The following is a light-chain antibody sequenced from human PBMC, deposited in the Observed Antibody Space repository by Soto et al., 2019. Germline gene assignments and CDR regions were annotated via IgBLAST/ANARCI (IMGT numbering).Light chain of an antibody. CDR1: QRISTY. CDR3: QQRGGA. CDR2: DAS. V-gene: IGKV3-11*01. Sequence: EIVLTQSPATLSLSPGERATLSCRASQRISTYLAWYQLKPGQPPRLLMYDASTRATGIPARFSGSASGTDFTLTISILEPEYFAICYCQQRGGAFAQGTRLAIK. J-gene: IGKJ5*01.